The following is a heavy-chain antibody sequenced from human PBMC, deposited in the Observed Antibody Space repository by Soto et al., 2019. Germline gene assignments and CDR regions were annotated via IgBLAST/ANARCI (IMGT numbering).Heavy chain of an antibody. Sequence: QVQLQESGPGLVKPSQTLSLTCTVSGGSISSGDYYWSWIRQPPGKGLEWIGYIYYSGSTYYNPSLKSRVTISVDTSKNQFSLKLSSVTAADTAVYYWARKERIRFFDWLSEETAYWGQGTLVTVSS. CDR3: ARKERIRFFDWLSEETAY. V-gene: IGHV4-30-4*01. CDR2: IYYSGST. CDR1: GGSISSGDYY. J-gene: IGHJ4*02. D-gene: IGHD3-9*01.